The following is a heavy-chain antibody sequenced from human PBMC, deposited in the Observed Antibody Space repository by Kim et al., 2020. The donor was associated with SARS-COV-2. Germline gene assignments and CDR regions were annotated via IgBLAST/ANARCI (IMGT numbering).Heavy chain of an antibody. CDR1: GFTFSSYS. V-gene: IGHV3-48*02. J-gene: IGHJ6*02. D-gene: IGHD4-4*01. Sequence: GGSLRLSCAASGFTFSSYSMNWVRQAPGKGLEWVSYISSSSSTIYYADSVKGRFTISRDNAKNSLYLQMNSLRDEDTAVYYCARDDYSNYEAVWGYYYYYGMDVWGQGTTVTVSS. CDR3: ARDDYSNYEAVWGYYYYYGMDV. CDR2: ISSSSSTI.